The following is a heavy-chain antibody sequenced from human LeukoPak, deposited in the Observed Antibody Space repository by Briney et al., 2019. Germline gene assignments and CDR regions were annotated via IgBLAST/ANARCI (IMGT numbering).Heavy chain of an antibody. J-gene: IGHJ2*01. CDR2: IYYSGST. V-gene: IGHV4-59*01. Sequence: PSETLSLTCAVYGGSFSGYYWSWIRQPPGKGLEWIGYIYYSGSTNYNPSLKSRVTISVDTSKNQFSLKLSSVTAADTAVYYCARERRDSNWALPRYFDLWGRGTLVTVSS. CDR3: ARERRDSNWALPRYFDL. CDR1: GGSFSGYY. D-gene: IGHD4-11*01.